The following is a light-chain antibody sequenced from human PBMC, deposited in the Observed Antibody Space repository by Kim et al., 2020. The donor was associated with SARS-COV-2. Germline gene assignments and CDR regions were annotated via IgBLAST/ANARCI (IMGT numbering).Light chain of an antibody. CDR1: SIGSKS. J-gene: IGLJ2*01. CDR3: QVWDSSDDHRVV. V-gene: IGLV3-21*04. CDR2: YDS. Sequence: SSELTQPPSVSVAPGKTARIPCGGTSIGSKSVHWYQRKPGQAPVLVISYDSVRPSGIPERFSGSNSGNTATVTISRVEAGDEADYYCQVWDSSDDHRVVFGGGTQLTVL.